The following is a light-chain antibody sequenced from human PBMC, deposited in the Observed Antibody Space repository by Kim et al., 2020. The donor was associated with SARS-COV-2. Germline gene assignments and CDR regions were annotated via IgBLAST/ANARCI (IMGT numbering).Light chain of an antibody. Sequence: GQTITLSCTGTNRDVGRLHLVSWYQQHPGKAPKVLLYEVNERPSGITLRFSGSKSGNTASLTISGLQAEDEADYYCCSYAGSRSYVFGTGTKVTVL. V-gene: IGLV2-23*02. J-gene: IGLJ1*01. CDR1: NRDVGRLHL. CDR3: CSYAGSRSYV. CDR2: EVN.